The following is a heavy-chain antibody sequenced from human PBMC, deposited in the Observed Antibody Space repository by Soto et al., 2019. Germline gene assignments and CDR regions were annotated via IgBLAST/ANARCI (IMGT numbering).Heavy chain of an antibody. V-gene: IGHV4-61*01. Sequence: SETLSLTCTVSGGFVNSDTHSWSWIRQTPGKRLEWIGFIYSGGSTKNPSLRSRVTMSVDTSKNQFSLKLRSVIVADTAVYHCARFVRPCSTTTCSTRADVWGQGITVTVSS. J-gene: IGHJ6*02. CDR1: GGFVNSDTHS. CDR3: ARFVRPCSTTTCSTRADV. D-gene: IGHD2-2*01. CDR2: IYSGGST.